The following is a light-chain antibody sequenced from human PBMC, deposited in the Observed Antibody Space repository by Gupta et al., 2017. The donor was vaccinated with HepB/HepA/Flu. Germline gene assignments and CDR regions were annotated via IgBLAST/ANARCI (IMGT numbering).Light chain of an antibody. CDR1: QSVTISY. J-gene: IGKJ2*01. V-gene: IGKV3-20*01. Sequence: EIVLTQSPATLSLSPGERATLSCRASQSVTISYLAWYQQKPGQAPRLLICGGSSRDPGVPDRFSGSGSGTEFTLTINRREPEDFAVYYCQQYGGSPAYTFGQGTKVDIK. CDR3: QQYGGSPAYT. CDR2: GGS.